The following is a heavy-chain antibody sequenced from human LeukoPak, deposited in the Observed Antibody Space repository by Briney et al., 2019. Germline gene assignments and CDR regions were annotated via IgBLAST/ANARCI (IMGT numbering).Heavy chain of an antibody. J-gene: IGHJ4*02. CDR2: ISGYNGNT. D-gene: IGHD1-26*01. V-gene: IGHV1-18*01. Sequence: GASVKVSCKTSGYIFTNYGISWVRQAPGQGLEWMGWISGYNGNTNYAQKVQGRVTMTTDTSTSTAYMELRSLISDDTAVYYCARDNLTGELPPTFDYWGQGTPVTVSS. CDR1: GYIFTNYG. CDR3: ARDNLTGELPPTFDY.